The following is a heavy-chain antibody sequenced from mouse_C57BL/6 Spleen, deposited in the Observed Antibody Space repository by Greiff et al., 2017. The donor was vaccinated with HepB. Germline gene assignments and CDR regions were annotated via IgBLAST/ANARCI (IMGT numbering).Heavy chain of an antibody. V-gene: IGHV1-82*01. D-gene: IGHD1-1*01. CDR3: ARRCTTVLDWYFDV. CDR2: IYPGDGDT. J-gene: IGHJ1*03. Sequence: VQLQQSGPELVKPGASVKISCKASGYAFSSSWMNWVKQRPGKGLEWIGRIYPGDGDTNYNGKFKGKATLTADKSSSTAYMQLSSLTSEDSAVYFCARRCTTVLDWYFDVWGTGTTVTVSS. CDR1: GYAFSSSW.